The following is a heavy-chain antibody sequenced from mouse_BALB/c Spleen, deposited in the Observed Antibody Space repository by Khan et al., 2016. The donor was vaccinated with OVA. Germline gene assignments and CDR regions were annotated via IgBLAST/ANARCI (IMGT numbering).Heavy chain of an antibody. V-gene: IGHV1S81*02. J-gene: IGHJ2*01. CDR1: GYTFTSYW. D-gene: IGHD1-1*01. Sequence: VQLQQSGAELVKAGASVKMSCKASGYTFTSYWMHWVKQRLGHGLEWFAETNPTNGRTYYNEQFKSKATLTVDKSSSTAYMLLSGPTFEDSAVYYCARIKKIVATYFDDWGQGTTLTVSS. CDR3: ARIKKIVATYFDD. CDR2: TNPTNGRT.